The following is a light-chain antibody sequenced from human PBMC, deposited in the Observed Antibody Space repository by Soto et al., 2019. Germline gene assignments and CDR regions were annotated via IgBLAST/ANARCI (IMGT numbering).Light chain of an antibody. CDR2: KAS. CDR3: QQYNSYPIT. Sequence: DIQMIQSPSTLSASVGGRVTITCRASQSISSWLAWYQQKPGKAPKLLIYKASSLESGVPSRFSGSGSGTEFTLTISSLQPDDFATYYCQQYNSYPITFGQGTRLEIK. V-gene: IGKV1-5*03. J-gene: IGKJ5*01. CDR1: QSISSW.